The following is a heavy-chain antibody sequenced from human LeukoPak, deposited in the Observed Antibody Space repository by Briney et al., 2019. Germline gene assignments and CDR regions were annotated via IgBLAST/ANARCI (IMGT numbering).Heavy chain of an antibody. CDR2: ISYSGCT. CDR1: GSSITTSNYY. D-gene: IGHD5-12*01. Sequence: PSETLSLTCTVPGSSITTSNYYSAWFRQPPVEGLERIGPISYSGCTYYTPSLNSRHTISVDTSKSQLSLNLKSVAAADMAVYYCARHSVVDMTYFHGYPRHVDPWGHGTLVTVSS. J-gene: IGHJ5*02. CDR3: ARHSVVDMTYFHGYPRHVDP. V-gene: IGHV4-39*01.